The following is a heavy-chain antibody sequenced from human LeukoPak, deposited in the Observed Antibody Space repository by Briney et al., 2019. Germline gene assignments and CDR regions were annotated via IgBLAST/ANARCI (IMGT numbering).Heavy chain of an antibody. V-gene: IGHV4-39*07. D-gene: IGHD1-26*01. J-gene: IGHJ6*03. Sequence: SETLSLTCTVSGGSISSSSYYWGWIRQPPGKGLEWIGSIYYSGSTNYNPSLKSRVTISVDTSKNQFSLKLSSVTAADTAVYYCARTKWEPNSYYYYYMDVWGKGTTVTISS. CDR1: GGSISSSSYY. CDR3: ARTKWEPNSYYYYYMDV. CDR2: IYYSGST.